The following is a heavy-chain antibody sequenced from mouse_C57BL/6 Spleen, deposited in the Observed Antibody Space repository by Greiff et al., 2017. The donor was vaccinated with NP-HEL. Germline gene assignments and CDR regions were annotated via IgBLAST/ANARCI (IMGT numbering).Heavy chain of an antibody. J-gene: IGHJ2*01. CDR2: IYPGSGNT. CDR3: ARSIYDGYYEGYFDY. CDR1: GYTFTDYY. V-gene: IGHV1-84*01. Sequence: QVHVKQSGPELVKPGASVKISCKASGYTFTDYYINWVKQRPGPGLEWIGWIYPGSGNTKYNEKFKGKATLTVDTSSSTAYMQLSSLTSEDSAVYFCARSIYDGYYEGYFDYWGQGTTLTVSS. D-gene: IGHD2-3*01.